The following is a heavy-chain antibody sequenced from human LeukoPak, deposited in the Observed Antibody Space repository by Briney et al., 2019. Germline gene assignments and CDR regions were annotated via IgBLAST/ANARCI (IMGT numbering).Heavy chain of an antibody. J-gene: IGHJ3*02. D-gene: IGHD3-22*01. Sequence: PSETLSLTCTVSGGSNSSSSYYWGWIRQPPGKGLEWIGSIYYSGSTYYNPSLKSRVTISVDTSKNQFSLKLSSVTAADTAVYYCAIPDNDSSGYYSTQSHAFDIWGQGTMVTVSS. V-gene: IGHV4-39*01. CDR3: AIPDNDSSGYYSTQSHAFDI. CDR2: IYYSGST. CDR1: GGSNSSSSYY.